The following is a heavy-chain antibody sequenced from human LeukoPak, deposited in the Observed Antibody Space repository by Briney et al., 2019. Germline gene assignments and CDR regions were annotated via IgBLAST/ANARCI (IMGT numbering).Heavy chain of an antibody. J-gene: IGHJ4*02. CDR3: ARGVRGYSYGSRFDY. CDR1: GFTFSSYA. V-gene: IGHV3-30*14. CDR2: ISYDGSNK. D-gene: IGHD5-18*01. Sequence: PGGSLRLSCAASGFTFSSYAMHWVRQAPGKGLEWVAVISYDGSNKYYADSVKGRFTISRDNSKNTLYLQMNSLRAEDTAVYYCARGVRGYSYGSRFDYWGQGTLVTVSS.